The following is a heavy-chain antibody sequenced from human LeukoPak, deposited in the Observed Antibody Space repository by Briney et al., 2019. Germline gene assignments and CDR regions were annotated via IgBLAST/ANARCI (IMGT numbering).Heavy chain of an antibody. V-gene: IGHV3-48*03. CDR3: ARDLRTVTSRYFDY. J-gene: IGHJ4*02. Sequence: QPGGSLRLSCAASGFTFSSYEMDWVRQAPGKGLEWISYISGSGRTIYYADSVKGRFTISRDNAKNSLYLQMNSLRAEDTAVYFCARDLRTVTSRYFDYWGQGTLVTVSS. CDR1: GFTFSSYE. D-gene: IGHD4-17*01. CDR2: ISGSGRTI.